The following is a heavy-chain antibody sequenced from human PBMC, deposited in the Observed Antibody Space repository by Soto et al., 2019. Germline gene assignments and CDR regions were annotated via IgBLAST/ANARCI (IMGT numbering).Heavy chain of an antibody. D-gene: IGHD2-8*02. V-gene: IGHV4-59*12. J-gene: IGHJ4*02. CDR2: FSYVRGT. Sequence: SETLSLTCTVSGGSISDYYWSWIRQPPGKGLEWIGYFSYVRGTNNSPSLKSRATISGDTSKNQLSLNLTSVTAADTAVYYCARDKITGLFDYWGQGTQVTVSS. CDR1: GGSISDYY. CDR3: ARDKITGLFDY.